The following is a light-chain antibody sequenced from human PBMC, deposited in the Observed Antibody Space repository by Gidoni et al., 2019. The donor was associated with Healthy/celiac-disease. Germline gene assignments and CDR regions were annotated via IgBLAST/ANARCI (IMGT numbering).Light chain of an antibody. CDR2: AAS. CDR3: QQSYSTPRGT. Sequence: DIQMTQSPSSLSASVGDRVTITCRASQSISSYLNWYQQKQGKAPKLLIYAASSLQSGVPSRLSGSGSGTDFTLTISSLQPEYFATYYCQQSYSTPRGTFGQGTKVEIK. J-gene: IGKJ1*01. V-gene: IGKV1-39*01. CDR1: QSISSY.